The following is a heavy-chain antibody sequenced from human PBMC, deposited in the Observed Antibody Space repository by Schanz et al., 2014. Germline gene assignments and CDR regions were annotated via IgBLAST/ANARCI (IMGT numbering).Heavy chain of an antibody. CDR1: GFTFSNYW. V-gene: IGHV3-7*04. D-gene: IGHD3-10*01. CDR3: VRDILHRVYDAGST. Sequence: EVQLVESGGGLVQPGGSLRLSCVASGFTFSNYWMTWVRQAPGKGLEWVANIKQDESEKYYVDSVKGRFTISRDNAKSSLFLHMNSLRAEDTAVDYCVRDILHRVYDAGSTWGQGTLVTVSS. CDR2: IKQDESEK. J-gene: IGHJ5*02.